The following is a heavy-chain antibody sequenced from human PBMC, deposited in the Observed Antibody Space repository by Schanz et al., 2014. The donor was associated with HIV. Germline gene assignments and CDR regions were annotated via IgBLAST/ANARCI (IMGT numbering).Heavy chain of an antibody. Sequence: VQLVESGGGLVQPGGSLRLSCAASGFTFSNYGMHWVRQAPGKGLEWVAVISHDGTNKFYAGSVKDRFTISRDNAKNTLYVQIRSLRNEDTAVYYCVKGERIGYRIEVTGPTFDYWGQGTLVTVSS. CDR2: ISHDGTNK. J-gene: IGHJ4*02. CDR1: GFTFSNYG. CDR3: VKGERIGYRIEVTGPTFDY. V-gene: IGHV3-30*18. D-gene: IGHD3-22*01.